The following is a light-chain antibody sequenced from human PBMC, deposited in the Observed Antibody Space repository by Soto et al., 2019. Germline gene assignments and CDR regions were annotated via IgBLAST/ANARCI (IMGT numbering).Light chain of an antibody. CDR1: QSVSSN. Sequence: EIVMTQSPATLSVSPGERATLSCRASQSVSSNLAWYQQKPGQGPRLLFYGASTRATGIPARFIGSGSGTDFTLTIIRLQSEDVAVYYCQQSNSWPYTFGQGTKLEIK. CDR2: GAS. CDR3: QQSNSWPYT. J-gene: IGKJ2*01. V-gene: IGKV3-15*01.